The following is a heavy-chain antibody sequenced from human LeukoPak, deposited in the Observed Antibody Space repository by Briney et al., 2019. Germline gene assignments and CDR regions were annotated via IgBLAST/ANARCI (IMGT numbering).Heavy chain of an antibody. CDR2: IKEDGSDK. CDR1: GFTFSSYW. V-gene: IGHV3-7*04. Sequence: GGSLRLSCAASGFTFSSYWMSWVRQAPGKGLEWVAHIKEDGSDKNYVDSVKGRFTISRDNAKNSLYLQMYSLRVEDTAVYYCARVHWYFDFWGRGTLVTVSS. CDR3: ARVHWYFDF. J-gene: IGHJ2*01.